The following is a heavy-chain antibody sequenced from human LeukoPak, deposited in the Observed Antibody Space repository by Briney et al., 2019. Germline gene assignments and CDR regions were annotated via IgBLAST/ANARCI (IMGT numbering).Heavy chain of an antibody. J-gene: IGHJ4*02. D-gene: IGHD3-9*01. Sequence: GGSLRLSCAASGFTFSNYSMNWVRQAPGKGLERVSSISSSSYIYYADSVKGRFTISRDNAKNSLYLQMNSLRAEDTAVYYCARDSLPRYYDILTGRSPYYFDYWGQGTLVTVSS. CDR2: ISSSSYI. CDR3: ARDSLPRYYDILTGRSPYYFDY. CDR1: GFTFSNYS. V-gene: IGHV3-21*01.